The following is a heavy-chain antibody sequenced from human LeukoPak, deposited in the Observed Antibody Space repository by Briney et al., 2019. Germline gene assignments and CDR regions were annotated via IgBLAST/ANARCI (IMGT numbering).Heavy chain of an antibody. V-gene: IGHV4-34*01. CDR2: INHSGST. CDR1: GGSFSGYY. CDR3: ARGRSSSWYYY. Sequence: SETLSLTCAVYGGSFSGYYWSWIRQPPGKGLEWIGEINHSGSTNYNPSLKSRLTISVDTTKNQFSLKLSSVTAADTAVYYCARGRSSSWYYYWGQGTLVTVSS. J-gene: IGHJ4*02. D-gene: IGHD6-13*01.